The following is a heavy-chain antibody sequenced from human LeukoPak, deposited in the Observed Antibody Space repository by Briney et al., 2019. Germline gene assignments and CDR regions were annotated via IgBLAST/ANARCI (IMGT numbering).Heavy chain of an antibody. V-gene: IGHV1-2*02. D-gene: IGHD6-6*01. CDR2: INPNSGGT. J-gene: IGHJ5*02. CDR3: ARGEHSSSFFIVGWFDP. Sequence: ASVKVSCKASGYTFTGYYMHWVRQAPGQGLEWMGWINPNSGGTNYAQKFQGRVTMTRDTSISTAYMELSRLRSDDTAVYYCARGEHSSSFFIVGWFDPWGQGTLITVSS. CDR1: GYTFTGYY.